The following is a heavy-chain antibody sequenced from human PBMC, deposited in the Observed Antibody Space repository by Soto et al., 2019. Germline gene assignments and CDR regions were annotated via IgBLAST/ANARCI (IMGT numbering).Heavy chain of an antibody. D-gene: IGHD6-13*01. J-gene: IGHJ4*02. CDR3: ERLGSSSTWYTIDY. Sequence: PSETLSLTCTVSGGSISSYYWSWIRQPPGKGLEWIGYIYYSGSTNYNPSLNSRVTITLDTSKNQFSLKLSSVTAADTAVYYCERLGSSSTWYTIDYWRQGTQVTVSS. CDR1: GGSISSYY. V-gene: IGHV4-59*08. CDR2: IYYSGST.